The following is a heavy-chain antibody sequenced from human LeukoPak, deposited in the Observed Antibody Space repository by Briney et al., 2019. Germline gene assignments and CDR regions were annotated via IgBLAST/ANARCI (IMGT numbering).Heavy chain of an antibody. CDR3: ARYGNYGSGTFDY. V-gene: IGHV4-59*01. CDR2: IYYSGST. J-gene: IGHJ4*02. CDR1: GGSISSYY. D-gene: IGHD3-10*01. Sequence: SETLSLTCTVSGGSISSYYWSWIRQPPGKGLEWIGYIYYSGSTNYNPSLKSRVTISVDTSKNQFSLKQSSVTATDTAVYYCARYGNYGSGTFDYWGQGTLVTVSS.